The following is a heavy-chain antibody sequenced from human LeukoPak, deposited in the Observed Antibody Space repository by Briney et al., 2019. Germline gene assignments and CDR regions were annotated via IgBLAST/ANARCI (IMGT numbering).Heavy chain of an antibody. Sequence: ASETLSLTCAVYGGSFSGYYWSWIRQPPGKGLEWIGEINHSGSTNYNPSLKSRVTISVDTSKNQFSLKLSSVTAADTAVYYCARGRWLQLPDYWGQGTLVTVSS. CDR1: GGSFSGYY. J-gene: IGHJ4*02. CDR2: INHSGST. D-gene: IGHD5-24*01. CDR3: ARGRWLQLPDY. V-gene: IGHV4-34*01.